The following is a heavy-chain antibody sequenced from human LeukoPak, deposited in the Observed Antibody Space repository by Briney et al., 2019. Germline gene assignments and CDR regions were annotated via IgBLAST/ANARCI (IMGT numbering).Heavy chain of an antibody. CDR2: IWYDGTNK. V-gene: IGHV3-33*06. J-gene: IGHJ4*02. CDR3: AKDRGVYSSAWSYYFDY. CDR1: GFTFSSYG. D-gene: IGHD6-19*01. Sequence: PGGSLRLSCAASGFTFSSYGMHWVRQAPGKGLEWVAVIWYDGTNKYYADSVRGRFTISRDNSKGTLYLQMDSLRAEDTAVYYCAKDRGVYSSAWSYYFDYWGQGTPVTVSS.